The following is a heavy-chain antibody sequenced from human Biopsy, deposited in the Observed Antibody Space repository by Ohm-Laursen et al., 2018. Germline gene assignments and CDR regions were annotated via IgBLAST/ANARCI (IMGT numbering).Heavy chain of an antibody. CDR2: IIPMLDVA. Sequence: SSVKVSCNASGYSFSTYDVNWVRQARGQGLEWMGKIIPMLDVANYAQKFQGRVTITADKLTSTAYMELASLRSEDTAVYYCAIYGGTEPEGDWGQGTLVTVSS. J-gene: IGHJ4*02. D-gene: IGHD3-16*01. V-gene: IGHV1-69*04. CDR1: GYSFSTYD. CDR3: AIYGGTEPEGD.